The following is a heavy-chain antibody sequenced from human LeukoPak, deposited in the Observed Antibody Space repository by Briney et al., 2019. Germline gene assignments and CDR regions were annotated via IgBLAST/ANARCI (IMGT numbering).Heavy chain of an antibody. CDR1: GGSISSGTYY. CDR3: ARDGHYYGSGVNWFDP. V-gene: IGHV4-61*02. D-gene: IGHD3-10*01. Sequence: PSETLSLTCTVSGGSISSGTYYWNWIRQPAGKGLEWIGRIYTSGSTNYNPSLKSRVTMSVDTSKSQFSLKLGSVTAADTAVYYCARDGHYYGSGVNWFDPWGQGTLVTVSS. CDR2: IYTSGST. J-gene: IGHJ5*02.